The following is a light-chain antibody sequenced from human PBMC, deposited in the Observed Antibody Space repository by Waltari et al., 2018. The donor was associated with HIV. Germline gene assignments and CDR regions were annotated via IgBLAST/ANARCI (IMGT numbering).Light chain of an antibody. Sequence: DIRMTQSPSSLSASIGDRLTITCRASQTISNSLNWYQQTPGQAPKLLIYTASRLQSGVPSRFSGSSSGTDFTLTISSLQPDDFATYYCQQSYGTPLTFGGGTRVELK. J-gene: IGKJ4*01. CDR2: TAS. V-gene: IGKV1-39*01. CDR3: QQSYGTPLT. CDR1: QTISNS.